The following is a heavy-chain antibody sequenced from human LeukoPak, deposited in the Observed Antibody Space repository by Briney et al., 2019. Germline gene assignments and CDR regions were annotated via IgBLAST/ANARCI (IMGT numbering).Heavy chain of an antibody. Sequence: ASVKVSCKASGYTFTSYDINWTRQATGQGLEWMGWMNPKSGKTGNAQTFQGRVTMTRNTSISTAYMELGSLRSEDSAVYYCARVHRFGYYYDSSGQDYWGQGALVTVSS. CDR1: GYTFTSYD. CDR2: MNPKSGKT. D-gene: IGHD3-22*01. V-gene: IGHV1-8*01. J-gene: IGHJ4*02. CDR3: ARVHRFGYYYDSSGQDY.